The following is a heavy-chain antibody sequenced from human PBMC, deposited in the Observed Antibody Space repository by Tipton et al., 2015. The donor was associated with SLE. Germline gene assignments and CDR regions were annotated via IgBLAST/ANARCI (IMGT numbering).Heavy chain of an antibody. Sequence: TLSLTCTVSGASISSGSFYWSWIRQSAGKGLEWIGRMYTRGSTNYSPSLRSRVTISIDRSKNQFSLKLTSVTAADSAVYFCARDREFLWYETVGDAFEHWGQGKMVTVSS. CDR2: MYTRGST. CDR3: ARDREFLWYETVGDAFEH. J-gene: IGHJ3*01. CDR1: GASISSGSFY. D-gene: IGHD6-13*01. V-gene: IGHV4-61*02.